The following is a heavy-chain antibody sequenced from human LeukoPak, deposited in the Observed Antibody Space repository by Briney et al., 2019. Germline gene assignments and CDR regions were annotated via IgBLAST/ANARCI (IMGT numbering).Heavy chain of an antibody. V-gene: IGHV3-23*01. J-gene: IGHJ4*02. D-gene: IGHD2-15*01. CDR2: ISGSGGST. CDR1: GFTFSSYA. Sequence: GGSLRLSCAASGFTFSSYAMSWVRQAPGKGLGWVSAISGSGGSTYYADSVKGRFTIPRDNSKNTLYLQMNSLRAEDTAVYSCAKAQGRYCSGGSCYRLRWGQGTLVTVSS. CDR3: AKAQGRYCSGGSCYRLR.